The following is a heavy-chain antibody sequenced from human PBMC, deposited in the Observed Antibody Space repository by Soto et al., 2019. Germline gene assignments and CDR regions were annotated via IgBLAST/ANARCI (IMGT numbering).Heavy chain of an antibody. CDR3: SRRYCSVGSCADHDAFDI. CDR1: GFTFSSYA. V-gene: IGHV3-30-3*01. CDR2: ISYDGSNK. D-gene: IGHD2-15*01. J-gene: IGHJ3*02. Sequence: QVQLVESGGGVVQPGRSLRLSCAASGFTFSSYAMHWVRQAPGKGLEWVAVISYDGSNKYYADSVKGRFTISRDNSKNTLYLQMTSLRAEATAVYYCSRRYCSVGSCADHDAFDIWGQGTMVTVSS.